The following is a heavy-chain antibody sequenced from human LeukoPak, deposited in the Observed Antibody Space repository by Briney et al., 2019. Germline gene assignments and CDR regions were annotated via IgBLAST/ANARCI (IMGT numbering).Heavy chain of an antibody. CDR3: AREDSSGLDY. V-gene: IGHV3-48*04. CDR2: SSSGSTI. D-gene: IGHD6-19*01. CDR1: GFTFSSYS. J-gene: IGHJ4*02. Sequence: GGSLRLSCAASGFTFSSYSMNWVRQAPGKGLEWVSSSSGSTIYYADSVKGRFTISRDNAKNSLYLQMNSLRAEDTAIYYCAREDSSGLDYWGQGTLVTVSS.